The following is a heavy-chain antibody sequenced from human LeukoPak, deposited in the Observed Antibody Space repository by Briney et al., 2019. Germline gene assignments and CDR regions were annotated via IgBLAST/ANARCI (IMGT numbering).Heavy chain of an antibody. Sequence: QPGGSLRLSCAASGFTFSSYAMHWVRQAPGKGLEWAAVISYDGSNKYYADSVKGRFTISRDNSKNTLYLQVNSLRAEDTAVYYCAKGRNYYDRSGPVTLFDYWGQGTLVTVSS. V-gene: IGHV3-30*04. CDR3: AKGRNYYDRSGPVTLFDY. CDR2: ISYDGSNK. J-gene: IGHJ4*02. CDR1: GFTFSSYA. D-gene: IGHD3-22*01.